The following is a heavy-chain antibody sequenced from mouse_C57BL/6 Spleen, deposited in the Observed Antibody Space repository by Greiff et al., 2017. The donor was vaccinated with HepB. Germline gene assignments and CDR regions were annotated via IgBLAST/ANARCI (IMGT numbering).Heavy chain of an antibody. CDR2: IYPGDGDT. V-gene: IGHV1-80*01. CDR3: ARGYYEPAWFAY. CDR1: GYAFSSYW. D-gene: IGHD2-3*01. Sequence: QVQLQQPGAELVKPGASVKLSCKASGYAFSSYWMNWVKQRPGKGLEWIGQIYPGDGDTNYNGKFKGKATLTADKSSSTAYMQLSSLTSEDSAVYFCARGYYEPAWFAYWGQGTLVTVSA. J-gene: IGHJ3*01.